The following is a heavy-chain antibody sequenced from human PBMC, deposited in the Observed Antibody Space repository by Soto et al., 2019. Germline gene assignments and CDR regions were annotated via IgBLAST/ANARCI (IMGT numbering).Heavy chain of an antibody. CDR2: IIPIIGTA. V-gene: IGHV1-69*01. CDR3: GSDGGRHSGGIDY. J-gene: IGHJ4*01. Sequence: QVQLVQSGAEVKKPGSSVKVSCKASGGTFSSYSINWVRQAPGQGLEWMGEIIPIIGTANYAQKLQGRVTITADESTGTAYMGLSSLRSEDTAVCSCGSDGGRHSGGIDYWGQGTLVTVSS. D-gene: IGHD1-26*01. CDR1: GGTFSSYS.